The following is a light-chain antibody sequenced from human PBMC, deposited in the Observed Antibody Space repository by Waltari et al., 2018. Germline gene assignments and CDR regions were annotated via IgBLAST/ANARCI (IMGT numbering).Light chain of an antibody. V-gene: IGKV4-1*01. J-gene: IGKJ4*01. CDR1: QSVLYSSNNKNY. CDR2: WAS. Sequence: DIVMTQSPDSLASSLGERATINCKSSQSVLYSSNNKNYLAWYQQKPGQPPKVLIYWASTRESGVPDRFTGSGSGTDFTLTISSLQAEDVAVYYCQQYYNSPLTFGGGTKVEIK. CDR3: QQYYNSPLT.